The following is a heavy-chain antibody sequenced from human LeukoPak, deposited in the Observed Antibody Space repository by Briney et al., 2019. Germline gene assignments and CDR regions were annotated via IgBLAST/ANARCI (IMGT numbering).Heavy chain of an antibody. Sequence: PGGSLRLSCAASGFLFSSYSMNWVRQAPGKGLEWVSSITNSSRYIYYADSVKGRFTISRDNAQNSLFLQLSSLRAEDTAVYYCARDLYFYDDSGYYREYLQHWGQGTLVTVSS. CDR3: ARDLYFYDDSGYYREYLQH. CDR1: GFLFSSYS. CDR2: ITNSSRYI. D-gene: IGHD3-22*01. V-gene: IGHV3-21*01. J-gene: IGHJ1*01.